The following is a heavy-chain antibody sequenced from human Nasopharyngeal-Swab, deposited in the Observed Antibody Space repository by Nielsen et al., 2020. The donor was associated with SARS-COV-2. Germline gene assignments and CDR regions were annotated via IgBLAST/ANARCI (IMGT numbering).Heavy chain of an antibody. J-gene: IGHJ5*02. D-gene: IGHD6-19*01. CDR2: IKQDGSEK. CDR1: GFTLSSYW. Sequence: GGSLRLSCAASGFTLSSYWMSWVRQAPGKGLEWVANIKQDGSEKYYADSVKGRFTISRDNSINSLYLQMNSLRTEDTALYYCARDYSSGWSGWFDPWGQGTLVTVSS. CDR3: ARDYSSGWSGWFDP. V-gene: IGHV3-7*03.